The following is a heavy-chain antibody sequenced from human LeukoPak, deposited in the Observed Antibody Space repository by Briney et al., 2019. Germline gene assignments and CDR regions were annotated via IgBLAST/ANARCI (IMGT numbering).Heavy chain of an antibody. CDR1: GFTFSSYA. D-gene: IGHD6-19*01. J-gene: IGHJ4*02. Sequence: TGGSLRLSCAASGFTFSSYAMSWARQAPGKGLEWVSAISGSGGSTYYADSVKGRFTISRDNSKNTLYLQMNSLRAEDTAVYYCAKATGYSSRCHDYWGQGTLVTVSS. CDR3: AKATGYSSRCHDY. V-gene: IGHV3-23*01. CDR2: ISGSGGST.